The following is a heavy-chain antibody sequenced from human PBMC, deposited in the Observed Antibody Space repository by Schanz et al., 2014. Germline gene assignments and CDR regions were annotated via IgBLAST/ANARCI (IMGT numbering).Heavy chain of an antibody. V-gene: IGHV3-33*01. CDR1: GFTFSDFG. CDR2: IWFDGSKT. Sequence: VQLVESGGGLVKPGGSLRLSCAASGFTFSDFGMHWVRQTPVKGLEWVATIWFDGSKTDYADSVKGRFTISRDNAKNSLYLEMTSLRGEDTAVYYCARENLNWEAFDIWGQGTVVTVSS. J-gene: IGHJ3*02. CDR3: ARENLNWEAFDI. D-gene: IGHD7-27*01.